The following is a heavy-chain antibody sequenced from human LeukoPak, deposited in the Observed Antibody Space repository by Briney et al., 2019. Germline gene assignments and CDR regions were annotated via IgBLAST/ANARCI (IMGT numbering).Heavy chain of an antibody. J-gene: IGHJ6*03. CDR2: IYYSGST. CDR1: GGSIISYY. D-gene: IGHD3-3*01. Sequence: PSETLSLTCTVSGGSIISYYWSWIRQPPGKGLEWIGYIYYSGSTNYNPSLKSRVTISVDTSKNQFSLKLSSVTAADTAVYYCARGCYDFWSGYLYYYYYMDVWGKGTTVTVSS. V-gene: IGHV4-59*01. CDR3: ARGCYDFWSGYLYYYYYMDV.